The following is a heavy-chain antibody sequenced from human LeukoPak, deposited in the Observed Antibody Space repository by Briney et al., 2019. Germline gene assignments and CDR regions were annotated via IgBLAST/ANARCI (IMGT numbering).Heavy chain of an antibody. Sequence: ASVKVSCKASGYTFTGYYMHWVRQAPGQGLEWMGWINPNSGGTNYAQKFQGRVTMTRDTSKNQFSLKLSSVTAADTAVYYCARRGGSGYVLRAYYFDYWGQGTLVTVSS. J-gene: IGHJ4*02. V-gene: IGHV1-2*02. CDR3: ARRGGSGYVLRAYYFDY. CDR1: GYTFTGYY. D-gene: IGHD3-22*01. CDR2: INPNSGGT.